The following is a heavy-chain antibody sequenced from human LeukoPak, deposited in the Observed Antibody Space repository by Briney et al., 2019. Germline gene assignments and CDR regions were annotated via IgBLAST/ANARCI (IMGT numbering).Heavy chain of an antibody. J-gene: IGHJ4*02. D-gene: IGHD6-13*01. CDR3: ARRGITYSSCFFGH. CDR1: GDSIGGSSYY. V-gene: IGHV4-39*02. CDR2: IFYSGST. Sequence: PSETLSLTCTVSGDSIGGSSYYWAWVRQPPGKGLEWIGSIFYSGSTYYNPSLKSRVTISVDTSKNHFSLTVYSVTAADTATYYCARRGITYSSCFFGHWGQGTLVTVSS.